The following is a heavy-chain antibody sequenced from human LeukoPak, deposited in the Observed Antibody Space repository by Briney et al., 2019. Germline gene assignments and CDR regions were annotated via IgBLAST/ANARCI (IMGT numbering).Heavy chain of an antibody. J-gene: IGHJ3*01. CDR2: INPNSGGT. CDR3: AREGSWGVSDALDF. V-gene: IGHV1-2*02. Sequence: ASVKVSCKASGFTFTVYYLYGVRQAPGQGLEWMVWINPNSGGTKYAQKCQGRVAMTRDTSSSTAYMELTRLRSEDTAVYYCAREGSWGVSDALDFWGQGTLVTVSS. CDR1: GFTFTVYY. D-gene: IGHD1-26*01.